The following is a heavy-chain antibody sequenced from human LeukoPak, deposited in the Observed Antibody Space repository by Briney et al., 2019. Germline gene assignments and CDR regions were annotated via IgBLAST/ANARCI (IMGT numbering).Heavy chain of an antibody. CDR3: ARGYDTTGYFSY. CDR2: IDTNTGNP. V-gene: IGHV7-4-1*02. CDR1: GYPFSAHF. D-gene: IGHD3-22*01. J-gene: IGHJ4*02. Sequence: ASVRVSCKASGYPFSAHFLNWVRQAPGQGLEWMGWIDTNTGNPTYAQGFTGRFVFSSDTSVTSAYLQISSLKAEDTAVYYCARGYDTTGYFSYWGQGTLVTVSS.